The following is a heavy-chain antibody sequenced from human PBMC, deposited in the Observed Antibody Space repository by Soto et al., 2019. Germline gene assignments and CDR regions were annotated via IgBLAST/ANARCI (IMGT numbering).Heavy chain of an antibody. D-gene: IGHD2-15*01. J-gene: IGHJ4*02. Sequence: GSLRLSCAASGFTFSSYAMSWVRQAPGKGLEWVSAISGSGGSTYYADSVKGRFTISRDNSKSTLYLQMNSLRAEDTAVYYCAKGHCSGGSCYSGIYYWGQGTLVTVSS. CDR3: AKGHCSGGSCYSGIYY. CDR1: GFTFSSYA. V-gene: IGHV3-23*01. CDR2: ISGSGGST.